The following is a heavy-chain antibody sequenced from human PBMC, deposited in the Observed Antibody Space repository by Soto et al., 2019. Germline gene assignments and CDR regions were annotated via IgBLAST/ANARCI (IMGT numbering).Heavy chain of an antibody. CDR2: ISGSGGST. D-gene: IGHD6-19*01. Sequence: DVQLLESGGRLVQPGGSLRLSWAAFVFTFSSYSMRWVRQAPGKGLGWVSAISGSGGSTYYADSVRGRFTNSRDNSKNTLYLQINSVRAEDTAVYYCAKGSSGWYERFDYWGQGPLVTLSS. CDR1: VFTFSSYS. V-gene: IGHV3-23*01. J-gene: IGHJ4*02. CDR3: AKGSSGWYERFDY.